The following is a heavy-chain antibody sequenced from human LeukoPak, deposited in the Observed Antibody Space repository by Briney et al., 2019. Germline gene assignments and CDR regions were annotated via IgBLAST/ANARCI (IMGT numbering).Heavy chain of an antibody. V-gene: IGHV1-2*02. D-gene: IGHD5-12*01. CDR1: GYTFTSYD. Sequence: ASVKVSCKASGYTFTSYDINWVRQAPGQGLEWMGWINPNSGGTNYAQKFQGRVTMTRDTSISTAYMELSRLRSDDTAVYYCARGGDSGYDLHNWFDPWGQGTLVTVSS. J-gene: IGHJ5*02. CDR2: INPNSGGT. CDR3: ARGGDSGYDLHNWFDP.